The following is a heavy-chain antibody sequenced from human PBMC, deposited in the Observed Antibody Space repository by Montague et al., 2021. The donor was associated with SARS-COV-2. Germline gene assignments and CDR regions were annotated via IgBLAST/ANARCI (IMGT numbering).Heavy chain of an antibody. J-gene: IGHJ4*02. CDR3: ARDLRVGGGITGTTASDD. CDR1: GFRFSDYY. D-gene: IGHD1-20*01. Sequence: SLRLSCAASGFRFSDYYMSWIRQAPGKGPEWVSDISSSSTYTSSADSVKGRFTASRDNAKNTLYLQLNSLRVDDTAVYYCARDLRVGGGITGTTASDDWGQGTLVTVSS. CDR2: ISSSSTYT. V-gene: IGHV3-11*06.